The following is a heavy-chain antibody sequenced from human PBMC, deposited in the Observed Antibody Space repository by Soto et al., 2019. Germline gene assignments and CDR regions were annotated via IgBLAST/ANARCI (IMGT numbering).Heavy chain of an antibody. J-gene: IGHJ4*02. CDR2: ISSNGGST. D-gene: IGHD3-10*01. CDR1: GFTFSSYA. V-gene: IGHV3-64D*08. Sequence: GGSLRLSCSASGFTFSSYAMHWVRQAPGKGLEYVSAISSNGGSTYYADSVKGRFTISRDNSKNTLYLQMSSLRAEDTAVYYCVKGVTFYYGSGFDYWGQGTLVTVSS. CDR3: VKGVTFYYGSGFDY.